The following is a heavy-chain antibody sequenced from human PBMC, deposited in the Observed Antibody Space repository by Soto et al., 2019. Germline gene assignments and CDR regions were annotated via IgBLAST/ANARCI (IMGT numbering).Heavy chain of an antibody. V-gene: IGHV3-30*03. CDR3: ARFYYDSSGYLPSPYYYYYGMDV. CDR2: IPYDGSNK. Sequence: PGGSLRLSCAASGFTFSNNAMHWVRQPPGKGLEWVAAIPYDGSNKYYVDSVKGRFTISRDNAKNSLYLQMNSLRAEDTAVYYCARFYYDSSGYLPSPYYYYYGMDVWGQGTTVTVSS. J-gene: IGHJ6*02. D-gene: IGHD3-22*01. CDR1: GFTFSNNA.